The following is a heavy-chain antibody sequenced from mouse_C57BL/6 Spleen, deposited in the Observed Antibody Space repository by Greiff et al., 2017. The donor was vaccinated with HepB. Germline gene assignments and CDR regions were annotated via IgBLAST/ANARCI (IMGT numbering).Heavy chain of an antibody. Sequence: QVTLKVSGPELVKPGASVKISCKASGYAFSSSWMNWVKQRPGKGLEWIGRIYPGDGDTNYNGKFKGKATLTADKSSSTAYMQLSSLTSEDSAVYFCARDPNYYGSSYGAMDYWGQGTSVTVSS. J-gene: IGHJ4*01. CDR1: GYAFSSSW. D-gene: IGHD1-1*01. V-gene: IGHV1-82*01. CDR3: ARDPNYYGSSYGAMDY. CDR2: IYPGDGDT.